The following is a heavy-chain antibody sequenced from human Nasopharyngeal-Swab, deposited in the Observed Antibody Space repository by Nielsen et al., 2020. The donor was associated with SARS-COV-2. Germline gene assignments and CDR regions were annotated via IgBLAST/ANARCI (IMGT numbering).Heavy chain of an antibody. D-gene: IGHD5-18*01. CDR2: FIPIFGTA. CDR3: AREDLGYNYDA. V-gene: IGHV1-69*06. Sequence: WARQAPGQGLEWMGGFIPIFGTANYAQKFQGRVTITADKSTSTAYMELSSLRSEDTAVHYCAREDLGYNYDAWGQGTLVTVSS. J-gene: IGHJ5*02.